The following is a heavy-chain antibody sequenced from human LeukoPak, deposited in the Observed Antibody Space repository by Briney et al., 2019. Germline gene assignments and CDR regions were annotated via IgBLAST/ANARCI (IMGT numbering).Heavy chain of an antibody. CDR3: AKALTASWDFNYYGLDV. CDR1: GFTFSSYW. CDR2: IKQDGSEK. V-gene: IGHV3-7*03. Sequence: GGSLRLSCAASGFTFSSYWMSWVRQAPGKGLEWVVNIKQDGSEKYYVDSVKGRFTISRDNAKNSLYLQMNSLRAEDTAVYYCAKALTASWDFNYYGLDVWGQGTTVTVSS. D-gene: IGHD5-18*01. J-gene: IGHJ6*02.